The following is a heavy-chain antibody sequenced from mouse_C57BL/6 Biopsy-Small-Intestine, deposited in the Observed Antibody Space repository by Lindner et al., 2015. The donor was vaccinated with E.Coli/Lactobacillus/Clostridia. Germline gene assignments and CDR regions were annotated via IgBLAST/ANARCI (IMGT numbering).Heavy chain of an antibody. J-gene: IGHJ4*01. CDR1: GYAFSSSW. CDR2: IYPGDGDT. D-gene: IGHD2-1*01. CDR3: APIYYGNYGGYYYAMDY. Sequence: LQESGPELVKPGASVKISCKASGYAFSSSWMNWVKQRPGKGLEWIGRIYPGDGDTNYNGKFKGKATLTADKSSSTAYMQLSSLTSEDSAVYFCAPIYYGNYGGYYYAMDYWGQGTSVTVSS. V-gene: IGHV1-82*01.